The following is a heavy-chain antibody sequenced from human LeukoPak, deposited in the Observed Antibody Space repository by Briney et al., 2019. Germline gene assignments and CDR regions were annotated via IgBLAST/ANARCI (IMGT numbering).Heavy chain of an antibody. CDR2: IYYSGST. J-gene: IGHJ4*02. D-gene: IGHD3-22*01. Sequence: SETLSLTCTVSGGSISSYYWSWIRQPPGKGLEWIGYIYYSGSTNYNPSLKGRVTISVDTSKNQFSLKLSSVTAAGTAVYYCARLDLEYDSSGYYGYWGQGTLVTVSS. CDR3: ARLDLEYDSSGYYGY. V-gene: IGHV4-59*01. CDR1: GGSISSYY.